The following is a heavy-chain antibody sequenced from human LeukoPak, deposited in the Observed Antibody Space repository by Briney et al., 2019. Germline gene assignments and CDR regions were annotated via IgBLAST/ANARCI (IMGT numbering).Heavy chain of an antibody. V-gene: IGHV4-4*09. J-gene: IGHJ4*02. Sequence: SETLSLTCTVSGGSISSYYWSWIRQPPGKGLEWIGYIYTSGSTNYNPSLKSRVTISVDTSKNQFSLKQSSVTAADTAVYYCATAAAGTGHFDYWGQGTLVTVSS. CDR1: GGSISSYY. D-gene: IGHD6-13*01. CDR3: ATAAAGTGHFDY. CDR2: IYTSGST.